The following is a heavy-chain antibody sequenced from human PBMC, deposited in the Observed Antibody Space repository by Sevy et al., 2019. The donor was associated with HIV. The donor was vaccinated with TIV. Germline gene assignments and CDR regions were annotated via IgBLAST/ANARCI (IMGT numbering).Heavy chain of an antibody. CDR2: ISGSGDST. Sequence: GGSLRLSCAASGFTFSSYAMSWVRQAPGKGLEWLSAISGSGDSTYYADSVKGRFTISRDNSKNTLYVQMNSLRAEDTAVYYCVIGGVGRSGYYSGVGFDYWGQGTLVTVSS. V-gene: IGHV3-23*01. J-gene: IGHJ4*02. D-gene: IGHD3-3*01. CDR1: GFTFSSYA. CDR3: VIGGVGRSGYYSGVGFDY.